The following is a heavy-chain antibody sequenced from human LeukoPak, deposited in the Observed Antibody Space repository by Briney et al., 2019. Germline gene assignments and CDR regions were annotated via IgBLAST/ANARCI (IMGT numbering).Heavy chain of an antibody. V-gene: IGHV1-69*13. Sequence: SVKVSCKASGGTFSSYAISWVRQAPGQGLEWMGGITPIFGTANYAQKFQGRVTITADESTSTAYMELSSLRSEDTAVYYCAREVESKVYGMDVWGQGTTVIVSS. CDR1: GGTFSSYA. CDR3: AREVESKVYGMDV. D-gene: IGHD3-3*01. J-gene: IGHJ6*02. CDR2: ITPIFGTA.